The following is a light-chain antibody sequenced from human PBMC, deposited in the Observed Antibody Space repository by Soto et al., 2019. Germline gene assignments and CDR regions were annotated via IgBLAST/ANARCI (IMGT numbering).Light chain of an antibody. V-gene: IGLV1-51*01. CDR1: SSNIGNNY. J-gene: IGLJ3*02. CDR2: DNN. Sequence: QSVLTQPPSVSAAPGQKVTISCSGSSSNIGNNYVSWYQQLPGTAPKLLIYDNNKRPSGIPDRFSSSKSGTSATLGITGLQTGDEADYYCGAWDSRLSAGLFGGGTKLTVL. CDR3: GAWDSRLSAGL.